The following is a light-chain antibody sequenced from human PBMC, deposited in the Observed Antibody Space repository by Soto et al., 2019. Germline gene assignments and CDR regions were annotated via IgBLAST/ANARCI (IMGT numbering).Light chain of an antibody. CDR1: QSISSY. CDR2: AAS. V-gene: IGKV1-39*01. CDR3: KQSYIFPHT. Sequence: DIQKTQSPSSLSASVGDRVTITCRASQSISSYLNWYQQKPGKAPKLLIYAASSLQSGVPARFIGSEPGTDFTLTISSRQPEDFATYYFKQSYIFPHTFGGGTKVKIK. J-gene: IGKJ4*01.